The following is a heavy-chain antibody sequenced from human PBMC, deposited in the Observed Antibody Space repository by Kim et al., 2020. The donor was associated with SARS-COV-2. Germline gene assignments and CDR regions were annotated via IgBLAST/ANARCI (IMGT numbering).Heavy chain of an antibody. CDR3: AKLQVDNIVIGGSYYFV. CDR1: GFTFSSYA. V-gene: IGHV3-23*01. Sequence: GGSLRLSCVVSGFTFSSYAMSWVRQAPGRGLEWVSTISGSGGGTYYADSVRGRFTISRDNSNDTLYLQVNSLTAEDTGVYYCAKLQVDNIVIGGSYYFV. J-gene: IGHJ4*01. CDR2: ISGSGGGT. D-gene: IGHD3-16*01.